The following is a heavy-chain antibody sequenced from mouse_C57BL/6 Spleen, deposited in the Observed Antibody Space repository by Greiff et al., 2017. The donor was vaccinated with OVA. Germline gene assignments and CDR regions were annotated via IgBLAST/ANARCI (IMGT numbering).Heavy chain of an antibody. V-gene: IGHV5-17*01. D-gene: IGHD2-4*01. Sequence: EVQVVESGGGLVKPGGSLKLSCAASGFTFSDYGMHWVRQAPEKGLEWVAYISSGSSTIYYADTVKGRFTISRDNAKNTLFLQMTSLRSEDTAMXYCANYDGNYYAMDYWGQGTSVTVSS. CDR1: GFTFSDYG. CDR2: ISSGSSTI. CDR3: ANYDGNYYAMDY. J-gene: IGHJ4*01.